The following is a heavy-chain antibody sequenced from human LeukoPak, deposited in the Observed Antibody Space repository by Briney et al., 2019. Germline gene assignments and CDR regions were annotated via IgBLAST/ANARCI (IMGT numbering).Heavy chain of an antibody. CDR2: IYYSGST. CDR1: GDSISSGHY. Sequence: PSETLSLTCAVSGDSISSGHYWGWIRQPPGKGLECIGSIYYSGSTYYNPSLKSRVTISVDTSKNQFSLKVSSVTAADTALYYCARGLYYFDYWGQGILVTVSS. CDR3: ARGLYYFDY. J-gene: IGHJ4*02. V-gene: IGHV4-38-2*01.